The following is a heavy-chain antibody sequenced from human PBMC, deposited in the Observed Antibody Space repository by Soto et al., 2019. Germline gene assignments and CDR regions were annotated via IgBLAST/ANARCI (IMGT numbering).Heavy chain of an antibody. J-gene: IGHJ1*01. D-gene: IGHD3-16*01. Sequence: PSETLSLTCTVSGGSISTYYWSWVRQSPGKGLEWIGEVHYYGGTNYNPSLESRVTISVDTSRNKFSLRLNSVTAADTAIYYCTKNSAYALDYWGQGTLVTVSS. V-gene: IGHV4-59*12. CDR1: GGSISTYY. CDR2: VHYYGGT. CDR3: TKNSAYALDY.